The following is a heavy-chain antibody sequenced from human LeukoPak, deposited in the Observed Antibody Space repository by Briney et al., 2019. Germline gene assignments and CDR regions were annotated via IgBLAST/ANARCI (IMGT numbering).Heavy chain of an antibody. J-gene: IGHJ5*02. CDR3: ARGIAAAAVIRSWFDP. CDR1: GGSFSGYY. CDR2: INHSGST. Sequence: PSETLSLTCAVYGGSFSGYYWSWIRQPPGKGLEWIGEINHSGSTNYNPSLKSRVTISVDTSKNRFSLKLSSVTAADTAVYYCARGIAAAAVIRSWFDPWGQGTLVTVSS. D-gene: IGHD6-13*01. V-gene: IGHV4-34*01.